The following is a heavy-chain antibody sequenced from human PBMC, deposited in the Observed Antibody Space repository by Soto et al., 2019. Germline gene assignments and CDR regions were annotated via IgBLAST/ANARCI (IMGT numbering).Heavy chain of an antibody. CDR1: GGTFSSCA. Sequence: SVRVSCKASGGTFSSCAISWVRQAPGQGLEWMGGIIPIFGTANYAQKLQGRVTIHADESTSTAYMELSSLRSEDTAVYYCAMVDGNWNYGEDGMEVGGQGTTVNVSS. CDR3: AMVDGNWNYGEDGMEV. CDR2: IIPIFGTA. V-gene: IGHV1-69*13. D-gene: IGHD1-7*01. J-gene: IGHJ6*01.